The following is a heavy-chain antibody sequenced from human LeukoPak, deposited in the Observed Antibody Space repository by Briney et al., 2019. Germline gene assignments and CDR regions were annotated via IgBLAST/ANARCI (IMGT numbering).Heavy chain of an antibody. D-gene: IGHD2-2*01. CDR2: ISSSGSTI. V-gene: IGHV3-11*01. CDR1: GFTFSDYY. J-gene: IGHJ5*02. Sequence: PGGSLRLSCAASGFTFSDYYMSWIRQAPGKGLEWVSYISSSGSTIYYADSVKGRFTISRDNAKNSLYLQMNSLRAEDTAVCYCARVGCSSTSCYYTLIPGWFDPWGQGTLVTVSS. CDR3: ARVGCSSTSCYYTLIPGWFDP.